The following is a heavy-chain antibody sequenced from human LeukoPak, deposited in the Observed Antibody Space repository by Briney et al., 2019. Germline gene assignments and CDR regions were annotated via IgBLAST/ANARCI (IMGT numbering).Heavy chain of an antibody. V-gene: IGHV7-4-1*02. Sequence: EASVKVSCKASGYTFTGYAMNWVRQAPGQGLEWMGWINTNTGNPTYAQGFTGRFVFSLDTSVSTAYLQISSLKAEDTAVYYCATLPSSMVRGLWNDYWGQGTLVTVSS. CDR3: ATLPSSMVRGLWNDY. J-gene: IGHJ4*02. D-gene: IGHD3-10*01. CDR1: GYTFTGYA. CDR2: INTNTGNP.